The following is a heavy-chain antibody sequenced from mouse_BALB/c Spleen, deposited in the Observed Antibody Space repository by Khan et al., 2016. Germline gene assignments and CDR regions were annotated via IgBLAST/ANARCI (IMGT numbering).Heavy chain of an antibody. D-gene: IGHD1-1*01. J-gene: IGHJ2*01. CDR2: IHPGSGGT. CDR1: GYTFTDYE. V-gene: IGHV1-15*01. Sequence: QVQLQQSGAELVRPGASVKLSCKALGYTFTDYEMNWVKQTPVHGLEWIGAIHPGSGGTAYNQKFKGKATLTADKSSTTAYMKLSSLTSEDSAVYYCTYYYGSVHYFDYWGQGTTLTVSS. CDR3: TYYYGSVHYFDY.